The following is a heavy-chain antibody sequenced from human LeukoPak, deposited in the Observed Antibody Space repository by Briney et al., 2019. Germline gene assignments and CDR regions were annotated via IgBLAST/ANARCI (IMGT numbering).Heavy chain of an antibody. CDR2: INPSGGST. CDR1: GYTFTSYY. D-gene: IGHD6-19*01. V-gene: IGHV1-46*01. Sequence: ASVKVSCKASGYTFTSYYMHWVRQAPGQGLEWMGIINPSGGSTSYARKFQGRVTMTRDTSTSTVYMELSSLRSEDTAVYYCARDATSVRDQQWLVHPNSYFDYWGQGTLVTVSS. CDR3: ARDATSVRDQQWLVHPNSYFDY. J-gene: IGHJ4*02.